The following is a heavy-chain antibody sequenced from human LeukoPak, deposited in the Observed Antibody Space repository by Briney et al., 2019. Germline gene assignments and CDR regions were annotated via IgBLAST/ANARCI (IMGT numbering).Heavy chain of an antibody. CDR2: IYYSGST. Sequence: SETLSLTCTVSGGSVSSGSYYWSWIRQPPGKGLEWIGYIYYSGSTNYNPSLKSRVTISVDTSKNQFSLKLSSVTAADTAVYYCAREVRYFDWFLDYWGQGTLVTVSS. D-gene: IGHD3-9*01. CDR1: GGSVSSGSYY. V-gene: IGHV4-61*01. CDR3: AREVRYFDWFLDY. J-gene: IGHJ4*02.